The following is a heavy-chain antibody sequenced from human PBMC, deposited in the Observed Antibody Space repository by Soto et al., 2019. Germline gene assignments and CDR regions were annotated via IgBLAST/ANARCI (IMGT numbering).Heavy chain of an antibody. CDR2: ISGDGGNI. CDR3: AKGLTPDGMDV. D-gene: IGHD1-20*01. Sequence: GGSLRLSCAASGFTFSGDAMSWVRQAPGKGLEWVSAISGDGGNIYYADAARGRFTISRDNSRNTLYLQMNSLRAEDTAVYYCAKGLTPDGMDVWGQGTTVTVSS. CDR1: GFTFSGDA. V-gene: IGHV3-23*01. J-gene: IGHJ6*02.